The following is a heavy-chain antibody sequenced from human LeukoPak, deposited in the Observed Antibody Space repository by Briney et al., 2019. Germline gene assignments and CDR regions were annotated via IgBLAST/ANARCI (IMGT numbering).Heavy chain of an antibody. CDR2: IYTSGST. CDR1: GGSISSYY. Sequence: SQTPSLTCTVSGGSISSYYWSWIRQPAGKGLEWIGRIYTSGSTNYNPSLKSRVTMSVDTSKNQFSLKLSSVTAADTAVYYCASLKMGYSSSWHDAFDIWGQGTMVTVSS. J-gene: IGHJ3*02. D-gene: IGHD6-13*01. CDR3: ASLKMGYSSSWHDAFDI. V-gene: IGHV4-4*07.